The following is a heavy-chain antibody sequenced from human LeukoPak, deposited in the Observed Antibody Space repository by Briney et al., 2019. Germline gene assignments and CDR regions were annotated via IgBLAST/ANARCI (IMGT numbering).Heavy chain of an antibody. Sequence: PSETLSLTCTVSGDSISSYYWSWIRQPPGKGLEWIGYIYYSGSTKYNPSLKSRVTISVDTSKNQFSLKLSSVTAADTAVYYCARARVRSYSYDSSGFYTSDWHFDLWGRGTLVTVSS. CDR1: GDSISSYY. J-gene: IGHJ2*01. D-gene: IGHD3-22*01. V-gene: IGHV4-59*01. CDR2: IYYSGST. CDR3: ARARVRSYSYDSSGFYTSDWHFDL.